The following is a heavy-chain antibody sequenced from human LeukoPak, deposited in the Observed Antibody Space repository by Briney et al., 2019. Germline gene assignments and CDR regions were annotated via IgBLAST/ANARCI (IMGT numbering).Heavy chain of an antibody. D-gene: IGHD2-2*01. CDR1: GFTFDDYA. CDR2: ISGDGGST. J-gene: IGHJ6*02. V-gene: IGHV3-43*02. CDR3: AKDLGGGYCSSTSCYGRGDYYYGMDV. Sequence: PGGPLRLSCAGSGFTFDDYAMHWVRQAPGKGLEWVSLISGDGGSTYYADSVKGRFTISRDNSKNSLYLQKNSLRTEDTALYYCAKDLGGGYCSSTSCYGRGDYYYGMDVWGQGTTVTVSS.